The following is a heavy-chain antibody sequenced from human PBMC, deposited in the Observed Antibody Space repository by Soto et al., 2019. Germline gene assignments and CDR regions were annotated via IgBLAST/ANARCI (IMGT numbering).Heavy chain of an antibody. J-gene: IGHJ6*03. D-gene: IGHD6-19*01. Sequence: SQTLSLTCAISGDRVSSNSAAWNWIRQSPSRGLEWLGRTYYRSKWYNDYAVSVKSRITINPDTSKNQFSLQLNSVTPEDTAVYYCAREYSSGWSYYYYYYMDVWGKGTTVTVSS. CDR1: GDRVSSNSAA. CDR2: TYYRSKWYN. V-gene: IGHV6-1*01. CDR3: AREYSSGWSYYYYYYMDV.